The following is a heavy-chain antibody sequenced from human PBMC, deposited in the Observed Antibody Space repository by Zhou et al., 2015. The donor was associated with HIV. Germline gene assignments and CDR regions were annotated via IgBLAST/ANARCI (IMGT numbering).Heavy chain of an antibody. Sequence: QVRLVQSGTEVKKPGSSVKVSCKASGGTFSNHGISWVRQAPGQGLEWMGGIVPFFGTANYAQKFQGRVTITADESTSTAYMELSSLRSEDTAVYYCARDLSFGGTTGYWGQGTLVTVSS. CDR1: GGTFSNHG. J-gene: IGHJ4*02. D-gene: IGHD1-7*01. V-gene: IGHV1-69*01. CDR2: IVPFFGTA. CDR3: ARDLSFGGTTGY.